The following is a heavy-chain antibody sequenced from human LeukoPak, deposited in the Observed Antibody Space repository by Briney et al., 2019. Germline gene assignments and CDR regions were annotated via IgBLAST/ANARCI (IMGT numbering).Heavy chain of an antibody. CDR3: AKNSGSYWRSYYYYMDV. D-gene: IGHD1-26*01. J-gene: IGHJ6*03. CDR2: IYYSGST. CDR1: GGSISSSSYY. Sequence: PSETLSLTCTVSGGSISSSSYYWGWIRQPPGKGLEWIGSIYYSGSTYYNPSLKSRVTISVDTSKNQLSLKLSSVTAADTAVYYRAKNSGSYWRSYYYYMDVWGKGTTVTVSS. V-gene: IGHV4-39*01.